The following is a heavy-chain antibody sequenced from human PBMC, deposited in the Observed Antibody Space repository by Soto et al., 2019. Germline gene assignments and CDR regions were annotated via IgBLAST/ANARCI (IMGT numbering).Heavy chain of an antibody. Sequence: PSETLSLTCTVSGGSISSRSYYWGWIRQPPGKGLEWIGSIYYSGSTYYNPSLKSRGTISVDTSKNQFSLKLSPVTAADTAVYYCASPIIVVVPAAMLSGYYGMDVWGQGTTVTGSS. CDR3: ASPIIVVVPAAMLSGYYGMDV. V-gene: IGHV4-39*01. CDR2: IYYSGST. CDR1: GGSISSRSYY. D-gene: IGHD2-2*01. J-gene: IGHJ6*02.